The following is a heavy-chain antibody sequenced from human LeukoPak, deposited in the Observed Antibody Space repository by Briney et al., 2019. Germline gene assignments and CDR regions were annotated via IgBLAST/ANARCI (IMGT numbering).Heavy chain of an antibody. Sequence: ASVKVSCKASGGTFSSYAISWVRQAPGRGLEWMGGIIPIFGTANYAQKFQGRVTITADESTSTAYMELSSLRSEDTAVYYCARGGKQWRGGNYFDSWGQGTLVAVSS. CDR2: IIPIFGTA. D-gene: IGHD6-19*01. CDR3: ARGGKQWRGGNYFDS. V-gene: IGHV1-69*13. CDR1: GGTFSSYA. J-gene: IGHJ4*02.